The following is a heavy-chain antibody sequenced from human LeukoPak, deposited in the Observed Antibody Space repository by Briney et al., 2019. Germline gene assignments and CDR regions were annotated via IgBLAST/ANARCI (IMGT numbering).Heavy chain of an antibody. V-gene: IGHV1-69*13. CDR3: ARGARGRPKSIDY. CDR1: GGTFSSYA. D-gene: IGHD3-10*01. J-gene: IGHJ4*02. Sequence: SVKVSCKASGGTFSSYAISWVLQAPGQGLEWMGGIIPIFGTANYAQKFQGRVTITADESTSTAYMELSSLRSEDTAVYYCARGARGRPKSIDYWGQGTLVTVSS. CDR2: IIPIFGTA.